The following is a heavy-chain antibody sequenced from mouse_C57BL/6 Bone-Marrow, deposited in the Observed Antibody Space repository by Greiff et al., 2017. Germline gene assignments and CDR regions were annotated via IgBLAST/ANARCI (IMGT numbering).Heavy chain of an antibody. CDR3: AREGGRPPFDC. V-gene: IGHV1-80*01. CDR1: GYAFSSYW. Sequence: QVQLQQSGAELVKPGASVKISCKASGYAFSSYWMNWVKQRPGKGLEWIGQIYPGDGDTNYNGKFKGKATLTADKSSSTAYMQLSSLASEDYAVEFCAREGGRPPFDCWGKGTTLTVAS. CDR2: IYPGDGDT. J-gene: IGHJ2*01.